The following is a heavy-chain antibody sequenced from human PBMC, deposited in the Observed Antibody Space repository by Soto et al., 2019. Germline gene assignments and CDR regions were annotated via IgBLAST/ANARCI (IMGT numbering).Heavy chain of an antibody. V-gene: IGHV4-30-2*01. CDR1: GGSISSGGYS. CDR2: NYHSGSP. Sequence: QLQLQESGSGLVKPSQTLSLTCAFSGGSISSGGYSWSWIRQPPCKGLEWIGYNYHSGSPYYNPSLKSRVTVSVDRSQIQCSLKLSSVTAADTAVYYCASLRGHASGDSSSWTPCLDAWGQGTLVTVSS. D-gene: IGHD6-13*01. CDR3: ASLRGHASGDSSSWTPCLDA. J-gene: IGHJ5*02.